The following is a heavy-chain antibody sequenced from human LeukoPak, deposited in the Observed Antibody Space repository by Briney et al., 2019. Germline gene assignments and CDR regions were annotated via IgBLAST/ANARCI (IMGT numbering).Heavy chain of an antibody. CDR3: ARDLSRDGYNYLPRY. V-gene: IGHV1-2*02. CDR1: GYTFTGYY. Sequence: EASVKVSCKASGYTFTGYYMHWVRQAPGQGLEWMGWINPNSGGTNYAQKFQGRVTMTRDTSISTAYMELSRLRSDDTAVYYCARDLSRDGYNYLPRYWGQGTLVTVSS. CDR2: INPNSGGT. D-gene: IGHD5-24*01. J-gene: IGHJ4*02.